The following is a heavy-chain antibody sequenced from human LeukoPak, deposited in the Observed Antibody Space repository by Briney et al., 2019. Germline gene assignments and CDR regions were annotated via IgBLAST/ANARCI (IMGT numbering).Heavy chain of an antibody. CDR1: GFTFSSYA. D-gene: IGHD3-3*01. CDR3: ARSLRFLEWLLPFDY. CDR2: ISYDGSNK. V-gene: IGHV3-30-3*01. J-gene: IGHJ4*02. Sequence: PGGSLRLSCVASGFTFSSYAMHWVRQAPGKGLEWVAVISYDGSNKYYADSVKGRFTISRDNSKNTLYLQMSSLRAEDTAVYYCARSLRFLEWLLPFDYWGQGTLVTVSS.